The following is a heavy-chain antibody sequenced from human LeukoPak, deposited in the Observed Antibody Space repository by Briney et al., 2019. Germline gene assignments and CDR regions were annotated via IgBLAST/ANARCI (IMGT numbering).Heavy chain of an antibody. CDR3: ARWLGHSSSSFYYFDY. D-gene: IGHD6-6*01. V-gene: IGHV5-51*01. CDR1: GYSFTNYW. CDR2: IYPGDSDT. J-gene: IGHJ4*02. Sequence: GESLKISCKGSGYSFTNYWIGWVRQMPGKGLEWMGIIYPGDSDTRYSPSFQGQVTISAGTYINTAHLQWSSLKASDTAVYYCARWLGHSSSSFYYFDYWGQGTLVTVSS.